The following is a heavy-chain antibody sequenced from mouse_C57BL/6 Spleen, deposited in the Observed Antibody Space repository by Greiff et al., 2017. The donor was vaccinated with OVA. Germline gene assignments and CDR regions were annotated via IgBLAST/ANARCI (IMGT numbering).Heavy chain of an antibody. CDR3: TSLDY. J-gene: IGHJ2*01. V-gene: IGHV1-5*01. Sequence: VHVKQSGTVLARPGASVNMSCKTSGYSFTSYWMRLVKQRPRQGLEWIWALYPGYSDTSYNQTFKGKAKLPAVTSASTADMKLSSLTNEDSAVYYSTSLDYWGQGTTLTVSS. CDR2: LYPGYSDT. CDR1: GYSFTSYW.